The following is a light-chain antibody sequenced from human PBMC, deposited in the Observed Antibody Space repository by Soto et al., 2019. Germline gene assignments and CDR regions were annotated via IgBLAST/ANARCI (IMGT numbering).Light chain of an antibody. CDR2: GAS. CDR3: QQYDRTSWT. Sequence: EIVLTQSPGTLSLSPGERATLSCRASQSVSSSFLAWYQQKAGQAPRLLIYGASSRATGIPDRFSGSGSGTDFTLIIIRREPEDFAVDYCQQYDRTSWTFGQGTKVEIK. J-gene: IGKJ1*01. CDR1: QSVSSSF. V-gene: IGKV3-20*01.